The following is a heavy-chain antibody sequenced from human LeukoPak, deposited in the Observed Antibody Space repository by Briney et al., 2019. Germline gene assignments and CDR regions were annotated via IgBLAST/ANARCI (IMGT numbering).Heavy chain of an antibody. CDR1: GFTFSSYA. Sequence: GRSLRLSCAASGFTFSSYAMHWVRQAPGKGLEWVAVISYDGSNKYYADSVKGRFTISRDNSKNTLYVQMNSLRAEDTAVYYCARGRDYYDSSGPCGYWGQGTLVTVSS. CDR3: ARGRDYYDSSGPCGY. D-gene: IGHD3-22*01. CDR2: ISYDGSNK. J-gene: IGHJ4*02. V-gene: IGHV3-30*04.